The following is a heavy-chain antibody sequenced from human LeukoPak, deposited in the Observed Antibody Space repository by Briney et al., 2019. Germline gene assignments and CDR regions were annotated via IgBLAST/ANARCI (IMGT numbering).Heavy chain of an antibody. CDR2: INTNTGNP. CDR3: ARAPYYYDSSGYYPNYFDY. J-gene: IGHJ4*02. Sequence: ASVKVSCKASGYTFTSYAMNWVRQAPGQGLEWMGWINTNTGNPTYAQGFTGRFVFSLDTSVSTAYLQISSLKAEDTAVYYCARAPYYYDSSGYYPNYFDYWGQGTLVTVSS. D-gene: IGHD3-22*01. V-gene: IGHV7-4-1*02. CDR1: GYTFTSYA.